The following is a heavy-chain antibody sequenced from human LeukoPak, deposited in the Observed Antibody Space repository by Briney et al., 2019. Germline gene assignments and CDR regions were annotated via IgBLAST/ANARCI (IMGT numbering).Heavy chain of an antibody. V-gene: IGHV1-69*13. CDR1: GGTFSSYA. CDR2: IIPIFGTA. CDR3: ARRSKGGYDTYYFGY. D-gene: IGHD5-12*01. J-gene: IGHJ4*02. Sequence: SVKVSCKASGGTFSSYAISWVRQAPGQGLEWMGGIIPIFGTANYAQKFQGRVTITADESTSTAYMELSSLRSEDTAVYYCARRSKGGYDTYYFGYWGQGTLVTVSS.